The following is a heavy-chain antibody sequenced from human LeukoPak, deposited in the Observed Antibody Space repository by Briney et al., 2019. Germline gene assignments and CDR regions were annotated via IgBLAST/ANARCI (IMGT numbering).Heavy chain of an antibody. V-gene: IGHV3-7*01. J-gene: IGHJ6*03. CDR1: GFSFSVYW. CDR2: IKQDGSEK. CDR3: ATFYHYYMDV. Sequence: GGSLRLSCAASGFSFSVYWMSWVRQAPGKGLEWVANIKQDGSEKYYVDSVKGRFTISRDNAKNSLYLQMNSLRAEDTALYYCATFYHYYMDVWGKGTTVTVSS.